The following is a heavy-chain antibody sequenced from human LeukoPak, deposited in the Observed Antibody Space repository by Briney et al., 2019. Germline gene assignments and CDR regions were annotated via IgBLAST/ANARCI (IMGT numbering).Heavy chain of an antibody. J-gene: IGHJ5*02. Sequence: ASVKVSCKASGYTFTSCGISWVRQAPGQGLEWMGWISAYNGNTNYAQKLQGRVTMTTDTSTSTAYMELRSLRSDDTAVYYCARDLFISYYGSGSRNNWFDPWGQGTLVTVSS. CDR1: GYTFTSCG. CDR2: ISAYNGNT. CDR3: ARDLFISYYGSGSRNNWFDP. D-gene: IGHD3-10*01. V-gene: IGHV1-18*01.